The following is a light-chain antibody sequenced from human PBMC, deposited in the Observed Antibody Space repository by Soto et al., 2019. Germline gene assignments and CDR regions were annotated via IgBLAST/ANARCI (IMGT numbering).Light chain of an antibody. CDR1: QTISSW. V-gene: IGKV1-5*03. J-gene: IGKJ4*01. Sequence: DIQMTQSPSTLSGSVVDRVTITCRASQTISSWLAWYQQKPGKAPKLLIYKASTLKSGVPSRFSGSGSGTEFTLTISSLEPEDFAVYYCQQRSNWPLTFGGGTKVDIK. CDR3: QQRSNWPLT. CDR2: KAS.